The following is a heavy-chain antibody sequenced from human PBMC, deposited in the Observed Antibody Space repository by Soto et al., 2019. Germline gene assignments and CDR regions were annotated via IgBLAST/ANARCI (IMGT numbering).Heavy chain of an antibody. J-gene: IGHJ3*02. CDR3: ARGVYCGGDCYTEDAFDI. V-gene: IGHV3-74*02. Sequence: EVQLVESGGGLVKPGGSLRLSCAASGFTFSSYWMHWVRQAPGKGLVWVSRINSDGSSTSYADSVKGRFTISRDNAKNTLYLQMNSLRAEDTAVYYCARGVYCGGDCYTEDAFDIWGQGTMVTVSS. CDR1: GFTFSSYW. D-gene: IGHD2-21*02. CDR2: INSDGSST.